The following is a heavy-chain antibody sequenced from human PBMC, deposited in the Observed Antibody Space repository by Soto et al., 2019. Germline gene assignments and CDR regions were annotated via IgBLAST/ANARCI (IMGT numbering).Heavy chain of an antibody. V-gene: IGHV2-5*02. CDR3: ALRRGYCSGGSCYSIWFDP. J-gene: IGHJ5*02. CDR2: IYWDDDK. CDR1: GFSLSTSGVG. Sequence: QITLKESGPTLVKPTQTLTLTCTFSGFSLSTSGVGVGWIRQPPGKALEWLALIYWDDDKRYSPSLKSRLTITQDPXXDXLXXTMTNMDPVDTAKYSCALRRGYCSGGSCYSIWFDPWGQGTLVTVSS. D-gene: IGHD2-15*01.